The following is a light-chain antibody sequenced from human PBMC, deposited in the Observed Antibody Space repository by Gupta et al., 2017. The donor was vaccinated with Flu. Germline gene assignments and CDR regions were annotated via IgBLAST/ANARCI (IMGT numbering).Light chain of an antibody. V-gene: IGKV1-33*01. CDR1: QDISKN. J-gene: IGKJ2*01. Sequence: PSSLAASAGDKVTITCQASQDISKNLNWFQQKPGKAPKLLIYDTSNLETGVPSRFSGSGSGTDFTFTISSLQPEDIATYFCQQYENLPYTFGQGTKLEIK. CDR2: DTS. CDR3: QQYENLPYT.